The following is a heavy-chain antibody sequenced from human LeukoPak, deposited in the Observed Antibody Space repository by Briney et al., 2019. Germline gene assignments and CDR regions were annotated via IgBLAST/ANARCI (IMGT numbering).Heavy chain of an antibody. CDR1: GFTFSSYA. Sequence: GGSLRLSCAASGFTFSSYAMTWVRQSPGEGLEWVSVIGSGGDTYYSDSVQGRFTISRDNSKNTLYLQMNSLRADDTAVYYCAKYYAARSRSFDFWGQGTLVTVSS. CDR3: AKYYAARSRSFDF. D-gene: IGHD3-10*01. V-gene: IGHV3-23*01. CDR2: IGSGGDT. J-gene: IGHJ4*02.